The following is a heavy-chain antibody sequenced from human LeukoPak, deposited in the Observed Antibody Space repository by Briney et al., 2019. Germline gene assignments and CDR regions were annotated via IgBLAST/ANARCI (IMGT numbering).Heavy chain of an antibody. V-gene: IGHV1-2*06. CDR2: INPNSGGT. CDR1: GYTFTGYY. J-gene: IGHJ5*02. D-gene: IGHD4-17*01. CDR3: ARDLYYGDEPGDWFDP. Sequence: ASVKVSCKASGYTFTGYYMHWVRQAPGQGLGWMGRINPNSGGTNYAQKFQGRVTMTRDTSISTAYMELSRLRSDDTAVYYCARDLYYGDEPGDWFDPWGQGTLVTVSS.